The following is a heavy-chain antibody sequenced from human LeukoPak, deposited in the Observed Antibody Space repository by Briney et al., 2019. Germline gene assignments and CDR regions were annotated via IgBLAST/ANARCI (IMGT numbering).Heavy chain of an antibody. J-gene: IGHJ5*02. V-gene: IGHV4-39*01. CDR2: IFYTGNT. Sequence: MTSETLSLTCSVSGDSISGNNWGWIRQPPGKGREWVGIIFYTGNTYYNSSLKSRVTISLDTSKNQFSLKLSSVTAADTAVYYCARHSRSTMIVVWGLPFDPWGQGTLVTVSS. D-gene: IGHD3-22*01. CDR1: GDSISGNN. CDR3: ARHSRSTMIVVWGLPFDP.